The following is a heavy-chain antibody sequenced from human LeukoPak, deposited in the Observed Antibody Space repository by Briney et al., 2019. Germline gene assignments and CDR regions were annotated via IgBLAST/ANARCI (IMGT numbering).Heavy chain of an antibody. Sequence: PGGSLRLPCAASGFTFSSYAMHWVRQAPGKGLEWVAVISYDGSNKYYADSVKGRFTISRDNSKNTLYLQMNSLRAEDTAVYYCAREVVAATFDYWGQGTLVTVSS. J-gene: IGHJ4*02. V-gene: IGHV3-30-3*01. D-gene: IGHD2-15*01. CDR2: ISYDGSNK. CDR3: AREVVAATFDY. CDR1: GFTFSSYA.